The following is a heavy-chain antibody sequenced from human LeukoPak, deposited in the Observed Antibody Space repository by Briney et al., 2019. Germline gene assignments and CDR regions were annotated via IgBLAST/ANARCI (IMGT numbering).Heavy chain of an antibody. Sequence: GGSLRLACAASGFKFSVYTMNWVRQAPGSGLQWVSRITGTGSQLDDVEYADSVRGRFTISRDNGKDSLFLEMRGLRVEDTGTYFCARETGFADAFDFWGRGTLVTVSS. CDR2: ITGTGSQLDDV. J-gene: IGHJ3*01. CDR3: ARETGFADAFDF. V-gene: IGHV3-21*03. CDR1: GFKFSVYT.